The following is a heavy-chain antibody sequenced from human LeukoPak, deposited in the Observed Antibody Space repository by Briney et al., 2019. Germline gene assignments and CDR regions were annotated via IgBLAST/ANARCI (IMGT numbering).Heavy chain of an antibody. V-gene: IGHV3-23*01. Sequence: PGGSLRLSCAASGFTFSTYTMYWVRHPPGKRLGWVSIIGNNGGGIHYADSVKGRFTISRDNSKNTLYLQMNSLRAEDTAVYYCARVVAAMGGIDYWGQGTLVTVSS. CDR3: ARVVAAMGGIDY. CDR2: IGNNGGGI. J-gene: IGHJ4*02. CDR1: GFTFSTYT. D-gene: IGHD2-21*02.